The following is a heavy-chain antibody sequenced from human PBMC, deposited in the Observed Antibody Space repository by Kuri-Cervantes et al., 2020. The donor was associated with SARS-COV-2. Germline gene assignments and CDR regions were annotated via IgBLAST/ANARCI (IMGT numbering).Heavy chain of an antibody. V-gene: IGHV4-59*01. D-gene: IGHD6-19*01. CDR2: IYYSGST. CDR1: GGSISSYY. J-gene: IGHJ2*01. Sequence: SETLSLTCTVSGGSISSYYWSWIRQPPGKGLEWIGYIYYSGSTNYNPSLKSRVTISVDTSKNQFSLKLSSVTAADTALYYCARGEYSSGWVYWYLDLWGRGTLVTVSS. CDR3: ARGEYSSGWVYWYLDL.